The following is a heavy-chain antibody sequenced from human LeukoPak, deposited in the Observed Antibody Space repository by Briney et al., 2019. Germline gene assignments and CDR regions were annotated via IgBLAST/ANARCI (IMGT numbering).Heavy chain of an antibody. CDR3: ASNNREQQFDY. CDR2: INSDGSST. CDR1: GFTFSSYW. V-gene: IGHV3-74*01. D-gene: IGHD6-13*01. J-gene: IGHJ4*02. Sequence: GGSLRLSCAASGFTFSSYWMHWVRQAPGKELVWVSRINSDGSSTSYADSVKGRFTISRDNAKNTLYLQMNSLRAEDTAVYYCASNNREQQFDYWGQGTLVTVSS.